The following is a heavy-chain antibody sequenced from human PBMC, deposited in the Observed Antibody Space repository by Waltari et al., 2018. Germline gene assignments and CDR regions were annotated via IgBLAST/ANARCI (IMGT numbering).Heavy chain of an antibody. D-gene: IGHD4-4*01. CDR3: VRQLNSNWHGSDY. CDR2: IYPVDSET. V-gene: IGHV5-51*01. J-gene: IGHJ4*02. CDR1: GYSFTSYW. Sequence: DVQLVQSGAEVKKPGESLKISCKASGYSFTSYWIGWVRRMPGKGLEWMGFIYPVDSETRYSPAFQDQVTISADKSIRTAYLQWSSLKASDTAMYYCVRQLNSNWHGSDYWGQGTLVTVSS.